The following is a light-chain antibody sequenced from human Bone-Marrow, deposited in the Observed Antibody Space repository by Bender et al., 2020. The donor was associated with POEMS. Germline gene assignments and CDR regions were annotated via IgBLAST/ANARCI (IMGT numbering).Light chain of an antibody. CDR3: CSYAGSYILV. CDR1: SSDIGTYSY. V-gene: IGLV2-11*01. Sequence: QSALTQPASVSGSPGQSITISCTGTSSDIGTYSYISWFQQHPGRAPKLIIHAVNKRPSGVPDRFSGSKSANTASLTISGLQPEDEADYYCCSYAGSYILVFGGGTTLTVL. J-gene: IGLJ3*02. CDR2: AVN.